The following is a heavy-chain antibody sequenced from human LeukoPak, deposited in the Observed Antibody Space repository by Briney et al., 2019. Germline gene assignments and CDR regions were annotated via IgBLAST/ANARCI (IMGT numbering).Heavy chain of an antibody. J-gene: IGHJ5*02. CDR3: ARDPGITMVRFDP. V-gene: IGHV3-21*01. CDR1: GFTFSSYS. Sequence: PGGSLRLSCAASGFTFSSYSMNWVRQAPGKGLEWVSSISSSSSYIYYADSVKGRFTISRDNAKNSLYLQMNSLRAEDTAVYYCARDPGITMVRFDPWGQGTLVTVSS. CDR2: ISSSSSYI. D-gene: IGHD3-10*01.